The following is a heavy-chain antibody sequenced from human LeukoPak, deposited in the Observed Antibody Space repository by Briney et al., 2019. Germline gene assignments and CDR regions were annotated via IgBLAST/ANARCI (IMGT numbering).Heavy chain of an antibody. CDR2: ISVDGGDI. CDR1: RFAFHNYA. D-gene: IGHD4-23*01. CDR3: GKDPTGNFIGAFDF. V-gene: IGHV3-23*01. Sequence: GGSLRLSCAAYRFAFHNYAMTWIRQAPERGLEWVSSISVDGGDIKYTDSAKGRFTISRDNSKGTLYLQMDSLRVEDTAVYYCGKDPTGNFIGAFDFWGQGTMVTVSS. J-gene: IGHJ3*01.